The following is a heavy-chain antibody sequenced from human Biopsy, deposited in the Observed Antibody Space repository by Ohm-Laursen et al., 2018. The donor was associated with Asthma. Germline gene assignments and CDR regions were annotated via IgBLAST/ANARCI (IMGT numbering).Heavy chain of an antibody. Sequence: VKVSCKASGYNFISFAIHWVRQAPGQRLEWMGRINPNSGGTNYAQKFQGRVTMTRDTSISTAYMEVSRLRSDDTAVYCCARGQKSAGDRWFDPWGQGTLVTVSS. V-gene: IGHV1-2*06. CDR2: INPNSGGT. CDR3: ARGQKSAGDRWFDP. CDR1: GYNFISFA. J-gene: IGHJ5*02. D-gene: IGHD6-13*01.